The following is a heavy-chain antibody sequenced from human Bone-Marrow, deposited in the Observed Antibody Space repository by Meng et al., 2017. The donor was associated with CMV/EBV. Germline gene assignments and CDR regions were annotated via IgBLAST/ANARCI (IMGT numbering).Heavy chain of an antibody. V-gene: IGHV3-48*03. CDR2: ISSSGSNI. CDR1: GFTFSSYE. CDR3: ASDIVEVPAAHDAFDI. Sequence: LSLTCAASGFTFSSYEMNWVRQAPGKGLEWVSYISSSGSNIYYADSVKGRFTISRDNAKNSLYLQMNSLRAEDTAVYYCASDIVEVPAAHDAFDIWGQGTMVTVSS. J-gene: IGHJ3*02. D-gene: IGHD2-2*01.